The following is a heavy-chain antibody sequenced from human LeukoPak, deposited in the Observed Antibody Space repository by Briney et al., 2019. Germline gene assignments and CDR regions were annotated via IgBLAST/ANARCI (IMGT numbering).Heavy chain of an antibody. CDR3: AKDPIPDSSGWYFDWFDP. CDR1: GFTFSSYG. V-gene: IGHV3-30*18. Sequence: PGRSLRLSCAASGFTFSSYGMHWVRQAPGKGLEWVAVISYDGSNKYYADSVKGRFTISRDNSKNTLYLQMNSLRAEDTAVYYCAKDPIPDSSGWYFDWFDPWGQGTLVTVSS. D-gene: IGHD6-19*01. CDR2: ISYDGSNK. J-gene: IGHJ5*02.